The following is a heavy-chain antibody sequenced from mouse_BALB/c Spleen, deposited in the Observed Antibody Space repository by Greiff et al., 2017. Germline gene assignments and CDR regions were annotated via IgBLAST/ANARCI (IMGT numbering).Heavy chain of an antibody. D-gene: IGHD2-2*01. CDR2: ISYDGSN. Sequence: EVQLVESGPGLVKPSQSLSLTCSVTGYSITSGYYWNWIRQFPGNKLEWMGYISYDGSNNYNPSLKNRISITRDTSKNQFFLKLNSVTTEDTATYYCANGYYDAMDYWGQGTSVTVSS. CDR1: GYSITSGYY. CDR3: ANGYYDAMDY. V-gene: IGHV3-6*02. J-gene: IGHJ4*01.